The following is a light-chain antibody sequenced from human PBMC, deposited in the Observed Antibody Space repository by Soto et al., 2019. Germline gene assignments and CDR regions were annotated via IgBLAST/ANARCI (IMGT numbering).Light chain of an antibody. J-gene: IGKJ4*01. CDR3: LQDSNYPLT. CDR2: AAS. V-gene: IGKV1-39*01. Sequence: DIQMTQSPSSLSASVGDRVTISCRASQRVSTYLNWYQQRPGKAPKLLIYAASTLQSGVPSTFSGSASGTNFTLTITSLQPEDFATYYCLQDSNYPLTFGGGTKVEVK. CDR1: QRVSTY.